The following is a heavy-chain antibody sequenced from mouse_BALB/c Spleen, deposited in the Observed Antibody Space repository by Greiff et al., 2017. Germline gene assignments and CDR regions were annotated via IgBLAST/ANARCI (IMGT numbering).Heavy chain of an antibody. CDR3: ARNWNYGNFYAMDY. CDR1: GFSLTSYG. D-gene: IGHD2-1*01. V-gene: IGHV2-2*02. Sequence: VQGVESGPGLVQPSQSLSITCTVSGFSLTSYGVHWVRQSPGKGLEWLGVIWSGGSTDYNAAFISRLSISKDNSKSQVFFKMNSLQANDTAIYYCARNWNYGNFYAMDYWGQGTSVTVSS. CDR2: IWSGGST. J-gene: IGHJ4*01.